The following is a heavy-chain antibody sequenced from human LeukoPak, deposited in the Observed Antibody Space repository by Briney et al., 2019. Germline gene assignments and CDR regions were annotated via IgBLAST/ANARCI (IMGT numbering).Heavy chain of an antibody. J-gene: IGHJ4*02. CDR2: IYYSGST. CDR1: GGSISSYY. CDR3: ARLPLLYHYFDY. V-gene: IGHV4-59*08. D-gene: IGHD2/OR15-2a*01. Sequence: SETLSLTCTVSGGSISSYYWSWIRQPPGKGLEWIGYIYYSGSTNYNPSLKSRVTISVHTSKNQFSLKLSSVTAADTAVYYCARLPLLYHYFDYWGQGTLVTVSS.